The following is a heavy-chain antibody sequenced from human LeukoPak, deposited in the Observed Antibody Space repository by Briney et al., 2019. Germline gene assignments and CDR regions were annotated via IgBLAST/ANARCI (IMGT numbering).Heavy chain of an antibody. Sequence: SETLSLTCTVSGGSIRSYYWGWIRQSPGKGLEWIGNIYYSGSTYHNPSLKSRVTISVDTSKNQFSLKLASVTAADTAVYYCARLPQGGSSYGPLDVWGQGTTVTVSS. CDR2: IYYSGST. D-gene: IGHD5-18*01. CDR3: ARLPQGGSSYGPLDV. J-gene: IGHJ6*02. V-gene: IGHV4-39*01. CDR1: GGSIRSYY.